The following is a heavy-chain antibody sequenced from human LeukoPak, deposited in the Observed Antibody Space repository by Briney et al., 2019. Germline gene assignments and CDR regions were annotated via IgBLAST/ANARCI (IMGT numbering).Heavy chain of an antibody. J-gene: IGHJ4*02. CDR2: IYHSGST. D-gene: IGHD3-22*01. V-gene: IGHV4-30-2*01. CDR3: ARVTYYYDSSGYYLFDY. Sequence: SETLSLTCTVSGGSISSGGYYWSWIRQPPGKGLGWIGYIYHSGSTYYNPSLKSRVTISVDRSKNQFSLKLSSVTAADTAVYYCARVTYYYDSSGYYLFDYWGQGTLVTVSS. CDR1: GGSISSGGYY.